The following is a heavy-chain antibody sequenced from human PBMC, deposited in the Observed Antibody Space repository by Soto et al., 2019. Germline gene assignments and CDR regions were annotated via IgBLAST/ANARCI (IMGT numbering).Heavy chain of an antibody. Sequence: GESLKISCQGSGYNFATHWIGWVRHKAGKGLEWMGIIFPGDAETRYSPSFQGHITISADKSISTAYLRWSSLKASDTGMYYCATPGGFGMDVWGQGTTVNVSS. CDR1: GYNFATHW. V-gene: IGHV5-51*01. J-gene: IGHJ6*02. D-gene: IGHD5-12*01. CDR2: IFPGDAET. CDR3: ATPGGFGMDV.